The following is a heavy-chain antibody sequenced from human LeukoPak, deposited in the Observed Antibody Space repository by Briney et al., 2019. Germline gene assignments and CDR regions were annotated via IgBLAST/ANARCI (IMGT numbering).Heavy chain of an antibody. Sequence: GGSLRLSCAASGFTVSSNYMSWVCQAPGKGLEWVSVIYSGGGTYYADSVKGRFTISRDNSKNTLYLQMNSLRAEDTAVYYCARYYGNYYYYYMDVWGKGTTVTISS. CDR1: GFTVSSNY. D-gene: IGHD4-17*01. CDR2: IYSGGGT. CDR3: ARYYGNYYYYYMDV. V-gene: IGHV3-53*01. J-gene: IGHJ6*03.